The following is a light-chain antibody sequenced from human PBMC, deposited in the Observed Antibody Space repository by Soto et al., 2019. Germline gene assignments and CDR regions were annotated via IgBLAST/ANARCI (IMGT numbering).Light chain of an antibody. Sequence: QSVLTQPPSVSAAPGQKVTISCSGSSSNIGNNYVSWYQQLPGTAPKLLIYENNKRPSGIPDRFSGSKSGTSATLGITGLQTGDEADYYCGTWDSSLSAGDVVFGGETKVTVL. CDR2: ENN. V-gene: IGLV1-51*02. CDR1: SSNIGNNY. J-gene: IGLJ2*01. CDR3: GTWDSSLSAGDVV.